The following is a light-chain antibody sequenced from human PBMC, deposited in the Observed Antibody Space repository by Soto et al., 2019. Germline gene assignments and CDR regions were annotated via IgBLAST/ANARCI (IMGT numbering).Light chain of an antibody. CDR1: SSDVGSYNF. CDR3: CSYVGSDNDV. V-gene: IGLV2-23*01. CDR2: DAS. J-gene: IGLJ1*01. Sequence: QSALTQPASVSGSPGQSITISCTGTSSDVGSYNFVSWYQQHPGKAPELMIYDASQRPSGVSNRFSGSKSGNTASLTISGLQAEDEADYYCCSYVGSDNDVFGTGTKLTVL.